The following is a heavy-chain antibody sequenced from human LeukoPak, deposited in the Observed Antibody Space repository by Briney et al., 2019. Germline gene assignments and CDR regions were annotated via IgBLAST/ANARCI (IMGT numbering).Heavy chain of an antibody. CDR3: ALFYSSSHPFDY. V-gene: IGHV1-18*01. CDR2: ISAFNGNT. CDR1: GYTFTTYG. Sequence: WASVKVSCKASGYTFTTYGISWVRQAPGQGLEWMGWISAFNGNTNYAQNLQGRVTMTTDTPTSTAYMELRSLRSDDTAVYYCALFYSSSHPFDYWGQGTLVTVSS. D-gene: IGHD6-6*01. J-gene: IGHJ4*02.